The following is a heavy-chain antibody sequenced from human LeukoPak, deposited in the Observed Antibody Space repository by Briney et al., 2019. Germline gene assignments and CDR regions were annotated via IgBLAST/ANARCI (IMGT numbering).Heavy chain of an antibody. D-gene: IGHD4-17*01. J-gene: IGHJ3*02. CDR3: ATMTTGSIGAFDI. Sequence: ASVKVSCKASGGTFSSYAISWVRQAPGQGLEWMGGIIPIFGTANYAQKFQGRVTITADKSTSTAYMELSSLRSEDTAVYYCATMTTGSIGAFDIWGQGTMVTVSS. CDR1: GGTFSSYA. CDR2: IIPIFGTA. V-gene: IGHV1-69*06.